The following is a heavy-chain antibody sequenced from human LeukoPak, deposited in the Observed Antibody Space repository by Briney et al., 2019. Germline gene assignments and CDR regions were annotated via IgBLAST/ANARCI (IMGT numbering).Heavy chain of an antibody. CDR2: IHDNWDS. CDR1: GGSLSNYF. D-gene: IGHD2-15*01. V-gene: IGHV4-4*07. J-gene: IGHJ4*02. CDR3: ARPPSGCGGTCTSDH. Sequence: SETLSLTCTVSGGSLSNYFRSWIRQPAGKGLEWIGRIHDNWDSNYNPSLKSRVTMSLDTSRNHVSLKLASATAADTAVYYCARPPSGCGGTCTSDHWGPGTQATVSS.